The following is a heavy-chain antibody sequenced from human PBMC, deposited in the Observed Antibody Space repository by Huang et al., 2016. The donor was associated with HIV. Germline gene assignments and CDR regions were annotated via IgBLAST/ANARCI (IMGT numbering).Heavy chain of an antibody. Sequence: QVHLQESGPGLVRPSQTLSLTCAVSGDSLSGGSYSWSWIRQPAGAGREWIGHTLPNGMTNYNPTLTNRVTFSMDAAKKKLSLQLTSVTAGDTAVYFCAGEVAYSVRGVTTYFYYYMDVWGRGTTVTVSS. CDR1: GDSLSGGSYS. J-gene: IGHJ6*03. V-gene: IGHV4-61*09. CDR2: TLPNGMT. D-gene: IGHD3-10*01. CDR3: AGEVAYSVRGVTTYFYYYMDV.